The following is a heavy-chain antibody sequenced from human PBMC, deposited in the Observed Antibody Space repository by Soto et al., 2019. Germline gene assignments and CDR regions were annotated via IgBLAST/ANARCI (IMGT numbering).Heavy chain of an antibody. J-gene: IGHJ5*02. CDR2: IYYSGTT. Sequence: SETLSLTCTVSGGSIRSTTYYWAWIRQSPGKGLEWIGSIYYSGTTYYHPSLKSRVTISVDRSKSQFSLNLSSVTAADTAVYYCARRDRSGYSYWLDTWGQGTLVTVSS. CDR1: GGSIRSTTYY. CDR3: ARRDRSGYSYWLDT. D-gene: IGHD3-22*01. V-gene: IGHV4-39*07.